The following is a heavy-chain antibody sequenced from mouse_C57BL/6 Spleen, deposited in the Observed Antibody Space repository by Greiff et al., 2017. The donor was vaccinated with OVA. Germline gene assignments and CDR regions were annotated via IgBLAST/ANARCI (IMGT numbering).Heavy chain of an antibody. CDR3: ARGNTGTSDY. CDR2: IYPRSGNT. J-gene: IGHJ2*01. CDR1: GYTFTSYG. Sequence: LVESGAELARPGASVKLSCKASGYTFTSYGISWVKQRTGQGLEWIGEIYPRSGNTYYNEKFKGKATLTADKSSSTAYMELRSLTSEDSAVYFCARGNTGTSDYWGQGTTLTVSS. V-gene: IGHV1-81*01. D-gene: IGHD4-1*01.